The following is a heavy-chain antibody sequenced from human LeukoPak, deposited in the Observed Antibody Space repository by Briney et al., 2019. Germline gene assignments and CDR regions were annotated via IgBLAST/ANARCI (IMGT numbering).Heavy chain of an antibody. CDR3: AKEGYSRGYYSYYYMDV. CDR2: ISYDGSNK. D-gene: IGHD6-13*01. CDR1: GFTFSSYA. J-gene: IGHJ6*03. V-gene: IGHV3-30*04. Sequence: GGSLRLSCAASGFTFSSYAIHWVRQAPGKGLEWVAVISYDGSNKYYADSVKGRFTISRDNSKNTLYVQMNSLRAEDTAVYYCAKEGYSRGYYSYYYMDVWAKGPRSPSP.